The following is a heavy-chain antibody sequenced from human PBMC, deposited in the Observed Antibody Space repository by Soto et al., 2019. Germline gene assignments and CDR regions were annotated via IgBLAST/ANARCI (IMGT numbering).Heavy chain of an antibody. V-gene: IGHV3-21*01. CDR3: ARDQSGMVRGFQRGMDV. CDR1: GFTFISYS. Sequence: PGGSLRLSCASSGFTFISYSMNWVRQAPGKGLEWVSSISSSSSYIYYADSVKGRFTISRDNAKNSLYLQMNSLRAEDTAVYYCARDQSGMVRGFQRGMDVWGQGTTVTVSS. D-gene: IGHD3-10*01. J-gene: IGHJ6*02. CDR2: ISSSSSYI.